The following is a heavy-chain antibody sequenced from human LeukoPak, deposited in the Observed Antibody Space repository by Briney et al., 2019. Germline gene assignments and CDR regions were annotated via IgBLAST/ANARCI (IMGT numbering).Heavy chain of an antibody. Sequence: ASVKVSCKASRYTFTSYAMHWVRQAPGQRLEWMGWINAGNGNTKYSQKFQGRVTITRDTSASTAYMELSSLRSEDTAVYYCARDSSYYDSSGYDMYFQHWGQGTLVTVSS. J-gene: IGHJ1*01. CDR3: ARDSSYYDSSGYDMYFQH. D-gene: IGHD3-22*01. V-gene: IGHV1-3*01. CDR2: INAGNGNT. CDR1: RYTFTSYA.